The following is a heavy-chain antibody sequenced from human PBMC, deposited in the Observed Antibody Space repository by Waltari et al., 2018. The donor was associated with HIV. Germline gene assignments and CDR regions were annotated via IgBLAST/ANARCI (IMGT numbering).Heavy chain of an antibody. CDR3: AKGFCSSSNCYALDY. CDR1: GFRLRSFG. CDR2: IWYDGSQK. Sequence: QLQLVESGGGVVEPGWSLRRFCSASGFRLRSFGMHWVRQAPGKGLEWVAVIWYDGSQKYYADSVKGRFTISRDNSKNMLYLQVNSLKAEDAALYYCAKGFCSSSNCYALDYWGQGTLVTVSS. V-gene: IGHV3-30*18. J-gene: IGHJ4*02. D-gene: IGHD2-2*01.